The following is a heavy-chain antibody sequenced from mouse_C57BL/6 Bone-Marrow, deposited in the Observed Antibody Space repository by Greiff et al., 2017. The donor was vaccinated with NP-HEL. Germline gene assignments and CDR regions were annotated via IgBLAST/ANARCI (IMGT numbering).Heavy chain of an antibody. V-gene: IGHV1-55*01. CDR2: IYPGRGST. CDR3: AKRGICDYAAMDY. D-gene: IGHD6-1*01. J-gene: IGHJ4*01. Sequence: QVQLQQPGAELVKPGASVKMSCKASGYTFTSYWITGVKQRPGQGLEWIGDIYPGRGSTNYNEKFKSKATLTVDTPSSTAYMQLSSLTSNAAADYYYAKRGICDYAAMDYWGQGTSVTVSS. CDR1: GYTFTSYW.